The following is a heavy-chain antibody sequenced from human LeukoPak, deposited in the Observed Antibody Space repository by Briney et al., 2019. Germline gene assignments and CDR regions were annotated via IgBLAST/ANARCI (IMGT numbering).Heavy chain of an antibody. CDR2: INHSGST. V-gene: IGHV4-34*01. CDR1: GGSFSGYY. CDR3: ARARWDGPFDY. J-gene: IGHJ4*02. Sequence: SETLSLTCAVYGGSFSGYYWSWIRQPPGKGLEWIGEINHSGSTNYNPSLKSRVTISVDTSKNQFSLKLSSVTAADTAVYYCARARWDGPFDYWGQGTLVTVFS. D-gene: IGHD1-26*01.